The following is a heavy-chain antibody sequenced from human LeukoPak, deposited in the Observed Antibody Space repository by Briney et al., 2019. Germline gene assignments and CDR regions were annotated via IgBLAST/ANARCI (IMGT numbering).Heavy chain of an antibody. Sequence: SQTLSLTCTVSGGSISSGGYYWSWIRQPPGKGLEWIGYIYHSGSTYYNPSLKSRVTISVDTSKNQFSLKLSSVTAADTAVYYCARTSAAYFDYWGQGTLVTVSS. CDR1: GGSISSGGYY. CDR2: IYHSGST. J-gene: IGHJ4*02. CDR3: ARTSAAYFDY. V-gene: IGHV4-30-2*01.